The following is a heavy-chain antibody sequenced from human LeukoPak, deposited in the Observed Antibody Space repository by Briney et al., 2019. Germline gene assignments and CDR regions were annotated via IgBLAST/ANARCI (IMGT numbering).Heavy chain of an antibody. Sequence: GGSLRLSCAASGFTFSSYQMNWVRQAPGKGLQWVSSISSSGSTIYYADSVKGRFTISRDNAKNSLYLQMNSLRAEDTAVYYCTRITTAMDVDYWGQGTLVTVSS. CDR3: TRITTAMDVDY. D-gene: IGHD5-18*01. J-gene: IGHJ4*02. CDR2: ISSSGSTI. V-gene: IGHV3-48*03. CDR1: GFTFSSYQ.